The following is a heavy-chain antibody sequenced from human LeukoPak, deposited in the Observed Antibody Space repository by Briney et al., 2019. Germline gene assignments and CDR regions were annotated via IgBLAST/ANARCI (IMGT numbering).Heavy chain of an antibody. CDR2: INSDGSST. Sequence: GGSLRLSCAASGFTFSSYWMHWVRQAPGKGLVWVSRINSDGSSTRYADSVKGRFTISRDNTKNTLYLQMNSLRAEDTAVYYCAREGGGYDYGDYEADYWGQGTLVTVSS. CDR3: AREGGGYDYGDYEADY. J-gene: IGHJ4*02. D-gene: IGHD4-17*01. V-gene: IGHV3-74*01. CDR1: GFTFSSYW.